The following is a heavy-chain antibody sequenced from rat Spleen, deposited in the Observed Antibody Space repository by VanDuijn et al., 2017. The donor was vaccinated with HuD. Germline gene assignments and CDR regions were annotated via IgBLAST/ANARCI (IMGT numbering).Heavy chain of an antibody. D-gene: IGHD1-11*01. CDR3: ATDRATEGIGDY. V-gene: IGHV5-19*01. Sequence: EVQLVESGGGLVQPGRSLKLSCAASGFTFSNYGMHWIRQAPTKGLEWVASISPSGGSTYYRDSVKGRFTISRDNAKSTLYLQMDSLRSEDTATYYWATDRATEGIGDYWGQGVMVTVSS. CDR1: GFTFSNYG. CDR2: ISPSGGST. J-gene: IGHJ2*01.